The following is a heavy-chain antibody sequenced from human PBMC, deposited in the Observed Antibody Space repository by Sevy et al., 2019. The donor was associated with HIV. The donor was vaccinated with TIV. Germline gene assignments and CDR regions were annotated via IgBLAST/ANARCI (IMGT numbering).Heavy chain of an antibody. V-gene: IGHV3-66*02. CDR2: IYNGGST. CDR3: ARDGGSRGMDV. Sequence: GGSLRLTCAASGFTVSSNYMNWVRQAPGKGLDWVSVIYNGGSTYYADSVKGRFTISRDNSKNTLYLQMNSLRAEDAAVYYCARDGGSRGMDVWAKGTTVTVSS. CDR1: GFTVSSNY. D-gene: IGHD6-13*01. J-gene: IGHJ6*04.